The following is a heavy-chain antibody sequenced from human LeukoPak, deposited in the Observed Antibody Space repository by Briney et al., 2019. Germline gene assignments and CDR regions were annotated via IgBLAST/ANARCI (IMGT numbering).Heavy chain of an antibody. CDR2: ISGRGGST. CDR1: GFTFSSYG. V-gene: IGHV3-23*01. Sequence: RSGGTLRLSCAASGFTFSSYGMSWVRQAPGKGLEWVSGISGRGGSTYYADSVKGRFTISRDNSKTPLYLHMSSLRGEDAAMYYCARDPRGPIGYDNSGRDTFDYWGQGTLVTVSS. CDR3: ARDPRGPIGYDNSGRDTFDY. J-gene: IGHJ4*02. D-gene: IGHD3-22*01.